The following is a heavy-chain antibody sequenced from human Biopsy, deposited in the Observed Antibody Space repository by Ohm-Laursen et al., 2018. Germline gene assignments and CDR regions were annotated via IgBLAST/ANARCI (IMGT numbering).Heavy chain of an antibody. CDR2: ITNTGRTV. CDR1: GFTFSDYY. CDR3: ARELGSGMDV. J-gene: IGHJ6*02. V-gene: IGHV3-11*01. D-gene: IGHD1-26*01. Sequence: SLRLSCTASGFTFSDYYMNWIRQAPGKGPEWVSFITNTGRTVYADSVKGRFTISRDNADNSLHLQMKSLRAEDTAVYYCARELGSGMDVWGQGTPVTVSS.